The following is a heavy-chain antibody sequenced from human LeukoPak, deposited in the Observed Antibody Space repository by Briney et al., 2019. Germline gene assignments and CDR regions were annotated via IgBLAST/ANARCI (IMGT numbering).Heavy chain of an antibody. Sequence: SETLSLTCTVSGGSVSSGSYYWSWIRQPPGKGLEWIGYIYYSGSTNYNPSLKSRVTISVDTSKNQFSLKLSSVTAADTAVYYCARDLIYYNAYKRCTAFDPWGQGTLVTVSS. D-gene: IGHD3-10*01. CDR1: GGSVSSGSYY. V-gene: IGHV4-61*01. CDR2: IYYSGST. CDR3: ARDLIYYNAYKRCTAFDP. J-gene: IGHJ5*02.